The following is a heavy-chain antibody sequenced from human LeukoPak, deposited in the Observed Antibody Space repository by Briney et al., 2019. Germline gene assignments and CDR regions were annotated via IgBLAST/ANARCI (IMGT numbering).Heavy chain of an antibody. CDR3: AGHYPSYDSSGYYYDAFHI. CDR2: IYYSGST. Sequence: SETVSLNCTVSGVSISTYYWMWMPPPPGKGRVWRGYIYYSGSTNYKPSLKSRVTISLDMSKNHFSLKLSCVLAADTAVYYCAGHYPSYDSSGYYYDAFHIWGQGTMLTVSS. CDR1: GVSISTYY. D-gene: IGHD3-22*01. V-gene: IGHV4-59*08. J-gene: IGHJ3*02.